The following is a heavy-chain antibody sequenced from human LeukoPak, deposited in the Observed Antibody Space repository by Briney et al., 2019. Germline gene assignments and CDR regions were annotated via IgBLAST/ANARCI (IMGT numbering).Heavy chain of an antibody. D-gene: IGHD3-22*01. CDR2: INPNSGGT. J-gene: IGHJ4*02. V-gene: IGHV1-2*02. Sequence: ASVKVSCKASGYTFTSYGISWVRQAPGQGLEWMGWINPNSGGTNYAQKFQGRVTMTRDTSISTAYMELSRLRSDDTAVYYCARCFPYYYDSSGYSPPDYWGQGTLVTVSS. CDR1: GYTFTSYG. CDR3: ARCFPYYYDSSGYSPPDY.